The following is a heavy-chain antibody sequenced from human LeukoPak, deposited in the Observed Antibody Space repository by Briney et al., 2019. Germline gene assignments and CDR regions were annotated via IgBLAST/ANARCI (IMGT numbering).Heavy chain of an antibody. CDR2: INHSGST. J-gene: IGHJ4*02. D-gene: IGHD3-16*01. V-gene: IGHV4-34*01. CDR1: GGSFSDYF. CDR3: ARGNYRGSDY. Sequence: SETLSLTCAVYGGSFSDYFWSWIRQPPGKGLEWIGEINHSGSTNYNPSLKSRVTISVDTSKNQFSLKLSSVTAADTAVYYCARGNYRGSDYWGQGTLVTVSS.